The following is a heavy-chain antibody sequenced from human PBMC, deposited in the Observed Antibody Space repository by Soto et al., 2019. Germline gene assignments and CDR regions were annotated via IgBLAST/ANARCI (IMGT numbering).Heavy chain of an antibody. CDR3: AKGAGGLGYFYL. CDR1: GFIFSDYA. Sequence: EAQLLESGGGLARPGGSLRLSCVASGFIFSDYAMTWIRQAPGKGLEWVATISATGGNIEYRESLKGRLTISRNNSKKMVYLQINVLAADDTAVYDCAKGAGGLGYFYLWGRGTLVSVSS. D-gene: IGHD3-16*01. J-gene: IGHJ2*01. V-gene: IGHV3-23*01. CDR2: ISATGGNI.